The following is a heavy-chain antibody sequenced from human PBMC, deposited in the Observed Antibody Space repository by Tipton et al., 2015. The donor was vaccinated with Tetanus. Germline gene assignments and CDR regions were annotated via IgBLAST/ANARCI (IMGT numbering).Heavy chain of an antibody. D-gene: IGHD3-22*01. V-gene: IGHV1-2*02. Sequence: QVQLVQSGAEMKKPGASVKVSCKASGYTFTGYYIYWVRQAPGQGLEWMGWIDPNSGGTVYAQKFQGRVTMTRDTSNSTAYMELRGLRSDDTAVYYCARGRGDYIYYGMDVWGPGTTVTVS. J-gene: IGHJ6*02. CDR1: GYTFTGYY. CDR3: ARGRGDYIYYGMDV. CDR2: IDPNSGGT.